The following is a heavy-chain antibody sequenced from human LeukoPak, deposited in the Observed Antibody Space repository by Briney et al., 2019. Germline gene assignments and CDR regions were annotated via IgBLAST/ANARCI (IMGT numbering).Heavy chain of an antibody. CDR2: IKSKTDGGKT. CDR3: TTDIAAAEDYFDY. CDR1: GFTLSNAW. Sequence: GGSLRLSCAPSGFTLSNAWMSGVRQAPGGGGERVGRIKSKTDGGKTDYAAPVKGRFTISGDDSKNTLYLQMNSLKNEDTAVYYCTTDIAAAEDYFDYWGQGTLVTVSS. J-gene: IGHJ4*02. D-gene: IGHD6-13*01. V-gene: IGHV3-15*01.